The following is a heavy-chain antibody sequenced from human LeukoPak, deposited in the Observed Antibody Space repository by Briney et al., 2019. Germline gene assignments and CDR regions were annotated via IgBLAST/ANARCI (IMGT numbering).Heavy chain of an antibody. D-gene: IGHD3-10*01. CDR3: AKGGLWFGELWDYFDY. CDR1: GFTFDDYA. V-gene: IGHV3-9*01. CDR2: ISWNSGSI. Sequence: GGSLRLSCAASGFTFDDYAMHWIRQAPGKGLEWVSGISWNSGSIGYADSVKGRFTISRDNAKNSLYLQMNSLRAEDTALYYCAKGGLWFGELWDYFDYWGQGTLVTVSS. J-gene: IGHJ4*02.